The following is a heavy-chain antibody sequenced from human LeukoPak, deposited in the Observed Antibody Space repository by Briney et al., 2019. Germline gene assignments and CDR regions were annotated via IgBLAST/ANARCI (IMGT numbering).Heavy chain of an antibody. J-gene: IGHJ5*02. CDR1: GGSISSYY. V-gene: IGHV4-59*01. D-gene: IGHD3-10*01. CDR2: IYYSGST. CDR3: ARGGFYGSGNDFRFDP. Sequence: PSETLSLTCTVSGGSISSYYWSWIRQPPGKGLEWIGYIYYSGSTDYKPSLKSRVTISVDTSKNQFSLKLSSVTAADTAVYYCARGGFYGSGNDFRFDPWGQGTLVTVSS.